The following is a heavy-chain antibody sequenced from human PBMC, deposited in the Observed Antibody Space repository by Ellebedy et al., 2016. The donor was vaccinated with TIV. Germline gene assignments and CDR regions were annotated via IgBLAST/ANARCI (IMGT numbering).Heavy chain of an antibody. V-gene: IGHV1-2*02. CDR2: INPNSGGT. J-gene: IGHJ5*02. Sequence: AASVKVSCKASGYTFTGYYMHWVRQAPGQGLEWMGWINPNSGGTNYAQKFQGRVTITRDTSISTAYMELSRLRSDDTAVYYCARPESWFLPWFDPWGQGTLVTVSS. CDR3: ARPESWFLPWFDP. CDR1: GYTFTGYY. D-gene: IGHD6-13*01.